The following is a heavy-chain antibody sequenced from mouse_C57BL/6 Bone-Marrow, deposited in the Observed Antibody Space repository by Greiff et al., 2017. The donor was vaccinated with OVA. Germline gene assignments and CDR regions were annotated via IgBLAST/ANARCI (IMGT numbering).Heavy chain of an antibody. J-gene: IGHJ1*03. CDR3: ARSDYYGSSYWYFDV. D-gene: IGHD1-1*01. Sequence: QVQLQQSGPGLVQPSQSLSITCTVSGFSLTSYGVNWVRQSPGQGLEWLGVIWSGGSTDYNAAFISRLSISKDYPKRPGFFKMNSLQTDDTAIYYCARSDYYGSSYWYFDVWGTGTTVTVSS. CDR2: IWSGGST. CDR1: GFSLTSYG. V-gene: IGHV2-2*01.